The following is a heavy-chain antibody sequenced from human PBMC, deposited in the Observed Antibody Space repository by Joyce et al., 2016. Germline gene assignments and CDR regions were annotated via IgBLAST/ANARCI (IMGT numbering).Heavy chain of an antibody. CDR2: FNPADGRS. D-gene: IGHD4-11*01. V-gene: IGHV1-2*02. J-gene: IGHJ6*02. CDR3: ARDGKMTTVTTRGLYGMDV. Sequence: QVQLVQSGAEVKKPGASVKVSCKASGYTFTANYLLWVPQAPGQGLEGMGWFNPADGRSNSAQRFQGRITMTRDTSISTAYMELSGLTSDDTAVYYCARDGKMTTVTTRGLYGMDVWGQGSTIAVS. CDR1: GYTFTANY.